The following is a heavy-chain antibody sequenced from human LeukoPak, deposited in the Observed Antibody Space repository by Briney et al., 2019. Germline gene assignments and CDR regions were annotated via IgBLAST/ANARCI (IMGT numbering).Heavy chain of an antibody. Sequence: GASVKVSCKASGYTFNDFFIHWLRQAPGQGLEWLGWINPKIGGTDYAQKFQGRVTMTRDTSVSTAYMELSGLTSDDTAMYYCAREPFTPRDHWGQETLVTVSS. V-gene: IGHV1-2*02. J-gene: IGHJ4*02. CDR2: INPKIGGT. CDR1: GYTFNDFF. D-gene: IGHD2-15*01. CDR3: AREPFTPRDH.